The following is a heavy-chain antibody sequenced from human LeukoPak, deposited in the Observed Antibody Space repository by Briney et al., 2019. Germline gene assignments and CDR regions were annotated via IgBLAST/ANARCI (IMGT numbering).Heavy chain of an antibody. D-gene: IGHD6-13*01. CDR3: ARDPTPGYSSSWYRD. CDR2: ISSSSSYI. CDR1: GFTFSSYS. Sequence: GGSLRLSCAASGFTFSSYSMNWVRQAPGKGLEWVSSISSSSSYIYCADSVKGRFTISRDNAKNSLYLQMNSLRAEDTAVYYCARDPTPGYSSSWYRDWGQGTLVTVSS. J-gene: IGHJ4*02. V-gene: IGHV3-21*01.